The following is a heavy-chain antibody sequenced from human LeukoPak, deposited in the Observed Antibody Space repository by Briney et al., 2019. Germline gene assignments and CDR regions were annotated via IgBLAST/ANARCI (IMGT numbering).Heavy chain of an antibody. J-gene: IGHJ4*02. CDR1: GFTFSSYS. CDR2: ISSSSSYI. V-gene: IGHV3-21*01. D-gene: IGHD3-3*01. Sequence: PGGSLRLSCAASGFTFSSYSMNWVRQAPGKGLEWVSSISSSSSYIYYADSVKGRFTISRDNAKNSLYLQMNSLRAEDTAVYYCARSSRRYDFWSGYPLDYWGQGTLVTVSS. CDR3: ARSSRRYDFWSGYPLDY.